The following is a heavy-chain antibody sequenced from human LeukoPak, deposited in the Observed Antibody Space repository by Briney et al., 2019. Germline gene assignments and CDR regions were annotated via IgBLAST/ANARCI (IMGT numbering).Heavy chain of an antibody. D-gene: IGHD3-9*01. CDR2: ISYDGSNK. Sequence: PGGSLRLSCAASGFAFSSYAMHWVRQAPGKGLEWVAVISYDGSNKYYADSVKGRFTISRDNSKNTLYLQMNSLRAEDTAVYYCARDFFAGVLTGYGGPYNWFDPWGQGTLVTVSS. CDR3: ARDFFAGVLTGYGGPYNWFDP. CDR1: GFAFSSYA. V-gene: IGHV3-30*04. J-gene: IGHJ5*02.